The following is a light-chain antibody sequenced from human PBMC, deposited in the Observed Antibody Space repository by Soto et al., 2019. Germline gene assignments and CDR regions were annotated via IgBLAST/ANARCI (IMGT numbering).Light chain of an antibody. Sequence: QSVLTQPASVSGSPGQSITISCTGTSSDVGGYNYVSWYQQHPGEAPKLMIYDVSNRPSGVSNRFSGSKSGNTASLTISGLQAEDEADYYCSSYSGSSTVVFGGGTKDTVL. V-gene: IGLV2-14*01. CDR1: SSDVGGYNY. CDR2: DVS. CDR3: SSYSGSSTVV. J-gene: IGLJ2*01.